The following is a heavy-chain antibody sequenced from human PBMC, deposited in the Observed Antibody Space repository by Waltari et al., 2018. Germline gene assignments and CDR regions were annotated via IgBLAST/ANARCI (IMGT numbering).Heavy chain of an antibody. V-gene: IGHV3-23*04. CDR1: GFTFSSYA. CDR2: ISGSGGSR. J-gene: IGHJ1*01. Sequence: EVQLVESGGGLVQPGGSLRLSCAASGFTFSSYALSWVRQAPGKGLEWVSAISGSGGSRYYADSVKGRFTISRDNSKNTLYLQMNSLRAEDTAVYYCAKAYSGSYFGLNEYFQHWGQGTLVTVSS. CDR3: AKAYSGSYFGLNEYFQH. D-gene: IGHD1-26*01.